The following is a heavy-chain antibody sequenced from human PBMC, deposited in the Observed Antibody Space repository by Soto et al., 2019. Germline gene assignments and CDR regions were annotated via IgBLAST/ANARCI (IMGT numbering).Heavy chain of an antibody. CDR2: IWYDGSNK. D-gene: IGHD3-16*02. J-gene: IGHJ3*02. Sequence: GGSLRLSCAASGFTFSSYGMHWVRQAPGKGLERVAVIWYDGSNKYYADSVKGRFTISRDNSKNTLYLQMNSLRAEDTAVYYCARDPLITFGGVIVSDAFDIWGQGTMVTVSS. CDR3: ARDPLITFGGVIVSDAFDI. CDR1: GFTFSSYG. V-gene: IGHV3-33*01.